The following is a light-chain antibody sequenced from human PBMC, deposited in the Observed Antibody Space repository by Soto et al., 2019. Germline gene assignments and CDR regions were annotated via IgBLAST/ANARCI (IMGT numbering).Light chain of an antibody. CDR3: QQYGSSPLFI. CDR2: GAS. V-gene: IGKV3-20*01. Sequence: EIVLTQSPGTLSLSPGERATLSCRASQSVSGSYLAWYQQKPGQAPRLIIYGASSRATGIPDRFSGSGSGTDFTLTISSLEPEDFAVYYCQQYGSSPLFIFGPGTTVDIK. CDR1: QSVSGSY. J-gene: IGKJ3*01.